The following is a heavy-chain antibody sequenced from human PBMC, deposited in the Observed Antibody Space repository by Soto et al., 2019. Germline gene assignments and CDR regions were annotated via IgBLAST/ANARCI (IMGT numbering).Heavy chain of an antibody. CDR1: GYSFTSYW. V-gene: IGHV5-51*01. J-gene: IGHJ1*01. Sequence: EVQLVQSGAEVKKPGESLKISCKGSGYSFTSYWIGWVRQMPGKGLEWMGIIYPGDSDTRYSPSFQGQVTISADKSIGTAYRQWSSLKASDTAMYYCARQDSSGYYPSAEYFQHWGQGTLVTVSS. CDR2: IYPGDSDT. CDR3: ARQDSSGYYPSAEYFQH. D-gene: IGHD3-22*01.